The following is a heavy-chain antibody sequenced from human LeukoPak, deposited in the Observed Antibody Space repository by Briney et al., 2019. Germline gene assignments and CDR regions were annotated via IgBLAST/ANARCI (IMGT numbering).Heavy chain of an antibody. CDR3: ARDRCVYAINWVYDY. Sequence: PGGSLRLSCAASGFTFSSYAMHWVRQAPGKGLEWVAVISYDGSNKYYADSVKGRFTISRDNSKNTLYLQMNSLRAEDTAVYYCARDRCVYAINWVYDYWGQGTLVTVSS. D-gene: IGHD2-8*01. CDR2: ISYDGSNK. V-gene: IGHV3-30-3*01. CDR1: GFTFSSYA. J-gene: IGHJ4*02.